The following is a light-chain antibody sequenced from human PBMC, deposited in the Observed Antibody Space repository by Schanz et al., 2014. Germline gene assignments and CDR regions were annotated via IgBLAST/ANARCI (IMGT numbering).Light chain of an antibody. V-gene: IGLV2-14*01. J-gene: IGLJ2*01. CDR1: SSDIGGYNY. Sequence: QSALTQPASVSGSPGQSITISCTGTSSDIGGYNYVSWYQQYAGKAPKLMIYDVSDRPSGVSDRFSGSKSGNTASLTISGLQAEDEADYYCCSYVGSGVVFGGGTKLTVL. CDR2: DVS. CDR3: CSYVGSGVV.